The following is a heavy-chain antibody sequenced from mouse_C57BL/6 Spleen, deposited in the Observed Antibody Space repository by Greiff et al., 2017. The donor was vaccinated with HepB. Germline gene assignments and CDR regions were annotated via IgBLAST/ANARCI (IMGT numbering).Heavy chain of an antibody. CDR3: TGRGTVGYFDV. V-gene: IGHV6-3*01. Sequence: EVQLVESGGGLVQPGGSMKLSCVASGFTFSNYWMNWVRQSPEKGLEWVAQIRLKSDNYATHYAESVKGRFTISRDDSKSSVYLQMNNLRAEDTGIYYCTGRGTVGYFDVWGTGTTVTVSS. CDR1: GFTFSNYW. CDR2: IRLKSDNYAT. D-gene: IGHD1-1*01. J-gene: IGHJ1*03.